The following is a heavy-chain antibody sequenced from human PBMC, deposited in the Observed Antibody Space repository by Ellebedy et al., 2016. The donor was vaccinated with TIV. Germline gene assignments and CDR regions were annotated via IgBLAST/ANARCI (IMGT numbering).Heavy chain of an antibody. Sequence: MPSETLSLTCTVSGGSISNYYWNRIRQPPGKGLEWIGYVYYSGSTNYSPSLKSRLTISVDTSKSQLSLRLSSVTAADTAIYYCARGKISGTSPFDFWGQGTLVSVSS. D-gene: IGHD1-26*01. CDR1: GGSISNYY. V-gene: IGHV4-59*01. CDR3: ARGKISGTSPFDF. CDR2: VYYSGST. J-gene: IGHJ4*02.